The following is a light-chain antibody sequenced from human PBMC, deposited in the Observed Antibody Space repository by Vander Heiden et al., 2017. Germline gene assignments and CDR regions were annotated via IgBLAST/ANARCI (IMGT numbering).Light chain of an antibody. V-gene: IGLV3-21*02. CDR1: NIGSKS. CDR2: DDN. J-gene: IGLJ1*01. Sequence: SYVLTQPPSVSVAPGQTARIPCGASNIGSKSVHWYQQKPVQAPVLVVYDDNDRPSGIPERFSGSNSGNTATLTISRVDAGDEADYYCQVWESSSDYHYVFGTGTRVTVL. CDR3: QVWESSSDYHYV.